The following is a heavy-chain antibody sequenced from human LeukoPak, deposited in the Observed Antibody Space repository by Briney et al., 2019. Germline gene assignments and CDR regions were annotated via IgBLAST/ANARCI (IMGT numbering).Heavy chain of an antibody. J-gene: IGHJ4*02. Sequence: SETLSLTCTASVSSISGYYRGWIRQPPGKGLEWIGYIHYSGSTNYNPSLKSRVTISADTTKNQFSLKLSSVTAADTAVYYCAGQAHCTSDLCYPFDYWGQGTLVTVSS. CDR1: VSSISGYY. CDR3: AGQAHCTSDLCYPFDY. D-gene: IGHD2-8*01. CDR2: IHYSGST. V-gene: IGHV4-59*08.